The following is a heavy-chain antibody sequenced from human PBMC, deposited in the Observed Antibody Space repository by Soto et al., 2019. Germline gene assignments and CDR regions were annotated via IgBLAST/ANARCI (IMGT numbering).Heavy chain of an antibody. CDR2: IYHSGST. V-gene: IGHV4-30-2*01. Sequence: SETLSLTCAVSGGSISSGGYSWSWIRQPPGKGLEWIGYIYHSGSTYYNPSLKSRVTISVDRSKNQFSLKLSSVTDADTAVYYCARVVGGKYYYDSSGYPSPYNWFDPWGQGTLVTVSS. CDR3: ARVVGGKYYYDSSGYPSPYNWFDP. D-gene: IGHD3-22*01. CDR1: GGSISSGGYS. J-gene: IGHJ5*02.